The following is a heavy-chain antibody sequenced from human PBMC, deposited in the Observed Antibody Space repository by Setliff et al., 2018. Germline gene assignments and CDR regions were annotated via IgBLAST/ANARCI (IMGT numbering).Heavy chain of an antibody. CDR3: AKDGLWFGELNYFDY. CDR1: GGSFSTYY. J-gene: IGHJ4*02. V-gene: IGHV4-34*01. Sequence: SETLSLTCAVYGGSFSTYYWIWIRQPPGKGLEWIGEINHSGSTNYNPSLKSRVTISVDTSKNQFSLKLSSVTAADTAVYYCAKDGLWFGELNYFDYWGQGTLVTVSS. D-gene: IGHD3-10*01. CDR2: INHSGST.